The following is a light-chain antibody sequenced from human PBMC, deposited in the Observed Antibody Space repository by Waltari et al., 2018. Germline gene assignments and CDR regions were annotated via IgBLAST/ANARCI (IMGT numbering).Light chain of an antibody. V-gene: IGLV2-23*01. CDR1: SSDVGNYNL. Sequence: QSALTQPASVSGSPGQSITISCTGTSSDVGNYNLVSWYQQYPGKAPKVMIYDDNRRPSGVSDRFSGSKSRNTASLTISGVQAEDEADYYRCSYAGSYTWVFGGGTKLTVL. CDR3: CSYAGSYTWV. J-gene: IGLJ3*02. CDR2: DDN.